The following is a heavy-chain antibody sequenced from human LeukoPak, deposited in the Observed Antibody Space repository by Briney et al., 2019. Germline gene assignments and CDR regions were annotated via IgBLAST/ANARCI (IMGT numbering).Heavy chain of an antibody. J-gene: IGHJ6*03. V-gene: IGHV4-34*01. CDR1: GGSFGNYY. D-gene: IGHD1-7*01. CDR2: INDSGRI. Sequence: RPSETLSLTCAVYGGSFGNYYWSWIRQPPGKGLEWIGEINDSGRINYNPSLMSRVTVSVDTSKNQFSLRLTSVTATDTAVYYCARRWNYGRNYYIDVWGNGATVSVSS. CDR3: ARRWNYGRNYYIDV.